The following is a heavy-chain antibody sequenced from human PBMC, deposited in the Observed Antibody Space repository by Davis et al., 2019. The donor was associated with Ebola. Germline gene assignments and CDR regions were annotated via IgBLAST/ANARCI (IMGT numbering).Heavy chain of an antibody. V-gene: IGHV4-59*01. Sequence: MPSETLSLTCTVSGGSISSDYWSWIRQPPGKGLEWIGYIYYSGSTNYNPSLKSRVTISVDTSTNQFSLRLSSVTAADTAVYYCARGVHPAHSDPWGKGTLVTVSS. CDR2: IYYSGST. CDR1: GGSISSDY. D-gene: IGHD3-10*01. CDR3: ARGVHPAHSDP. J-gene: IGHJ5*02.